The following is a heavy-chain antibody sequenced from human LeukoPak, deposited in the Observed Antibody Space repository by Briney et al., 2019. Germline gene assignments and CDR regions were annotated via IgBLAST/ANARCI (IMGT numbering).Heavy chain of an antibody. CDR1: GGSISSGDYY. CDR3: ARAVLYSSGWYGNLDY. J-gene: IGHJ4*02. CDR2: IYYSGST. V-gene: IGHV4-30-4*01. Sequence: PSQTLSLTCTVSGGSISSGDYYWSWLRQPPGTGLEWLGYIYYSGSTYYNPSLKSRVTISVDTSKNQYSLKLSSVTAADTAVYYCARAVLYSSGWYGNLDYWGQGTLVTVSS. D-gene: IGHD6-19*01.